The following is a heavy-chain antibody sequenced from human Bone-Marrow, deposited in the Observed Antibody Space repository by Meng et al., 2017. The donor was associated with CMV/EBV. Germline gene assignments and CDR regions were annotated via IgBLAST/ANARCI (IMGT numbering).Heavy chain of an antibody. V-gene: IGHV4-39*07. CDR1: GGSISSSSYY. CDR3: ARGPRLELRIWGWYGMDV. CDR2: IYYSGST. Sequence: SETLSLTCTVSGGSISSSSYYWGWIRQPPGKGLEWIGSIYYSGSTYYNPSLKSRVTISVDTSKNQFSLKLSSVTAADTAVYYCARGPRLELRIWGWYGMDVWGQGTTVTVSS. D-gene: IGHD1-7*01. J-gene: IGHJ6*02.